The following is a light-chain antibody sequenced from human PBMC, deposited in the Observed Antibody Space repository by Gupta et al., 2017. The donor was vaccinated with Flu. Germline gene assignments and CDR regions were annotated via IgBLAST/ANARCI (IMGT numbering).Light chain of an antibody. Sequence: QVVLTQSPSASASLGASVLLTCTVSGGHSNYAIAWHQQQPGKGPRYLMKLNNEGTHNRGDEIPDRFSVFSSGTERYLSISSLQSEDEADYYCQTWGTGIVVFGGGTKLTVL. CDR1: GGHSNYA. J-gene: IGLJ3*02. CDR3: QTWGTGIVV. V-gene: IGLV4-69*02. CDR2: LNNEGTH.